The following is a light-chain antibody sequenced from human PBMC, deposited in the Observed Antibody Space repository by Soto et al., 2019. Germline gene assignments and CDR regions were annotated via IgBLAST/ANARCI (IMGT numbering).Light chain of an antibody. CDR2: EVS. CDR1: SGDVGGYNF. Sequence: SALTVPTSASGSPVKSVAISCTGTSGDVGGYNFVSWFQQHPGKAPKLMIYEVSKRPSGVPDRFSGSKSGNTASLTVSGLQAEDEADYYCGSYAGSSFVFGTGTKVTVL. V-gene: IGLV2-8*01. J-gene: IGLJ1*01. CDR3: GSYAGSSFV.